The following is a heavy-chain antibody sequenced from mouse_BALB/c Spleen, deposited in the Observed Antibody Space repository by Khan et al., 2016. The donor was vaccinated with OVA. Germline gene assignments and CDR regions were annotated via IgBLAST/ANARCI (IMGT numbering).Heavy chain of an antibody. Sequence: QVQLKQSGAELARPGASVKMSCKASDYTFTWYTMDWVKQRPGQGLEWIGYINPSSGYTNYNQKFKDKATLTVDKSSRTAFLQLSSLTSEDSAVYYCARDGSSPRTMDYWGQGTSVTVSS. D-gene: IGHD1-1*01. J-gene: IGHJ4*01. V-gene: IGHV1-4*01. CDR3: ARDGSSPRTMDY. CDR1: DYTFTWYT. CDR2: INPSSGYT.